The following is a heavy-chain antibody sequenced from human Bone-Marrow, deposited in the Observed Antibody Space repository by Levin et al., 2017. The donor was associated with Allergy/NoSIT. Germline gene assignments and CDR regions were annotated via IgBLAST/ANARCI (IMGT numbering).Heavy chain of an antibody. J-gene: IGHJ5*02. CDR3: ARDRWSAASCYNH. CDR1: GYTFAGFY. Sequence: VASVKVSCQASGYTFAGFYIHWVRQAPGQGLEWMGFINPNTGDTNYTQKFQGRVTMTRDTATNTAYMELSTLRSDDTAFYFCARDRWSAASCYNHWGQGTLVTVSS. CDR2: INPNTGDT. D-gene: IGHD2-15*01. V-gene: IGHV1-2*02.